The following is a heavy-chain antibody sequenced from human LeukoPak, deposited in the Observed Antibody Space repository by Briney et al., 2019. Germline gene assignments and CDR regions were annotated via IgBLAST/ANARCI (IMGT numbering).Heavy chain of an antibody. D-gene: IGHD2-15*01. J-gene: IGHJ5*02. CDR1: GFTFSHAW. CDR3: TTEDIVVVVGAYDP. CDR2: IKSKIDGGTT. V-gene: IGHV3-15*01. Sequence: GGSLRLSCAASGFTFSHAWMTWVRQAQGKGLEWVGRIKSKIDGGTTDYAAPVKGRFTISRDDSKHTLYLQMNTLNIEDTAVYYCTTEDIVVVVGAYDPWGQGTLVTVSS.